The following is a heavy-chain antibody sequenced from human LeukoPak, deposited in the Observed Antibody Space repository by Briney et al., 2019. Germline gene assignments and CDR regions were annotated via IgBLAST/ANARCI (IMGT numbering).Heavy chain of an antibody. CDR2: IHSSGSA. J-gene: IGHJ4*02. CDR3: ATKGNGIYYFDY. Sequence: SETLSLTCTVSGGSIRSYDYYWSWIRQHPGKGLEWIGYIHSSGSAYYNPSLKSPLTISVDTSKNQFSLELRFVTAADTAVYFCATKGNGIYYFDYWGQGTLVTVSS. V-gene: IGHV4-31*01. CDR1: GGSIRSYDYY. D-gene: IGHD2/OR15-2a*01.